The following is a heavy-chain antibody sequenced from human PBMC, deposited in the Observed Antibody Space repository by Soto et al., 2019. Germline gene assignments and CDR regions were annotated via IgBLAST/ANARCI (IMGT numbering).Heavy chain of an antibody. J-gene: IGHJ4*02. CDR3: ARGGPGSAAANFDY. CDR2: IYHSGST. D-gene: IGHD6-13*01. CDR1: GGSISSSNW. Sequence: QVQLQESGPGLVKPSGTLSLTCAVSGGSISSSNWWSWVRQPPGKGLEWIGEIYHSGSTNYNPSLQSRVTIAGDKSKNQFSLKLSSVTAADTAVYYCARGGPGSAAANFDYWGQGTLVTVSS. V-gene: IGHV4-4*02.